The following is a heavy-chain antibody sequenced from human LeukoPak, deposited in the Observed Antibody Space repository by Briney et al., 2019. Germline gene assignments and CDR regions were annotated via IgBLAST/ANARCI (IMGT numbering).Heavy chain of an antibody. D-gene: IGHD3-10*01. J-gene: IGHJ6*03. CDR1: GGTFSSYA. CDR3: ASGNYYGSGSPYYYYYMDV. V-gene: IGHV1-69*05. Sequence: GAPVKVSCKASGGTFSSYAISWVRQAPGQGLEWMGGIIPIFGTANDAQKFQGRVTITTDESTSTAYMELSSLRSEDTAVYYCASGNYYGSGSPYYYYYMDVWGKGTTVTVSS. CDR2: IIPIFGTA.